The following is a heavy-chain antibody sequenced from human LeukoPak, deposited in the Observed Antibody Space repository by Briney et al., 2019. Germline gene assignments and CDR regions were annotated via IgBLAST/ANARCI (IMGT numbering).Heavy chain of an antibody. CDR2: ISGSGGST. CDR3: AKGFASGWEPFDY. D-gene: IGHD1-26*01. V-gene: IGHV3-23*01. CDR1: GFTFSSYA. Sequence: GGSLRLSCAASGFTFSSYAMSWVRQAPGKGLEWVSAISGSGGSTCYADSVKGRFTISRDNSKNTLYLQMNSLRAEDTAVYYSAKGFASGWEPFDYWGQGTLVTVSS. J-gene: IGHJ4*02.